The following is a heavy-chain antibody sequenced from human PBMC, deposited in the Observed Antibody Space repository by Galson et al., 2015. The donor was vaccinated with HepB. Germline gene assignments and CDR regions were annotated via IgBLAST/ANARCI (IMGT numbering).Heavy chain of an antibody. CDR1: GFTFSSYA. CDR2: MSGSGDKT. J-gene: IGHJ6*02. Sequence: SQRLSCAASGFTFSSYAMSWDRQAPGKGLEWVSGMSGSGDKTYYADSVKGRFTISRDNSKNTLYLQMNSLRAEDTAVYYCAKDLADMVRGVIITGTYYYYGMDVWGQGTTVTVSS. V-gene: IGHV3-23*01. D-gene: IGHD3-10*01. CDR3: AKDLADMVRGVIITGTYYYYGMDV.